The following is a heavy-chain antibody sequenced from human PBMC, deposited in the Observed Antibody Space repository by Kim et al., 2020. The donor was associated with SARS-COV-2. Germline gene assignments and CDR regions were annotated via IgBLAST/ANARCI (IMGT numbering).Heavy chain of an antibody. CDR1: GFTFSSYA. D-gene: IGHD2-2*01. CDR2: ISSNGGST. V-gene: IGHV3-64D*06. CDR3: VIYCSSTSCPQGRNYFDY. Sequence: GGSLRLSCSASGFTFSSYAMHWVRQAPGKGLEYVSAISSNGGSTYYADSVKGRFTISRDNSKNTLYLQMSSLRAEDTAVYYCVIYCSSTSCPQGRNYFDYWGQGTLVTVSS. J-gene: IGHJ4*02.